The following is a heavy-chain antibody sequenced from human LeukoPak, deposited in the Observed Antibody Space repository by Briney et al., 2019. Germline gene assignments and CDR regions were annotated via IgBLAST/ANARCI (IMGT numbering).Heavy chain of an antibody. CDR3: ARDQGVVVHGKYHYYGMDV. CDR2: ISYDGSSK. Sequence: GGSLRLSCAASGFTFSSYGIHWVRQAPGKGLEWVAAISYDGSSKYYADSVKGRFTISRDNSKNTLYLQMNSLRAEDTAVYYCARDQGVVVHGKYHYYGMDVWGQGTTVTVSS. V-gene: IGHV3-30*03. J-gene: IGHJ6*02. CDR1: GFTFSSYG. D-gene: IGHD3-22*01.